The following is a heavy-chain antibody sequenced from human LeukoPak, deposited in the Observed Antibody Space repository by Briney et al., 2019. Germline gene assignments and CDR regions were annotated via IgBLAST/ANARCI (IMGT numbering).Heavy chain of an antibody. Sequence: GXXLRLSCAASGFTFSSYAMSWVRQAPGKGLEWVSAISGRGGSKYYADSVKGRFTMSRDNSKNTLYMKMKSLRCEDTAVYYCAKLGGGITMIVVVNYYYMDVWGKGTTVTVSS. D-gene: IGHD3-22*01. CDR1: GFTFSSYA. V-gene: IGHV3-23*01. J-gene: IGHJ6*03. CDR3: AKLGGGITMIVVVNYYYMDV. CDR2: ISGRGGSK.